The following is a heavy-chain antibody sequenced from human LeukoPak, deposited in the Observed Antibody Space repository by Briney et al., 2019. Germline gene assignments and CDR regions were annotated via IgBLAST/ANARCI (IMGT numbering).Heavy chain of an antibody. Sequence: SETLSLTCTVSGGSISSYYWSWIRQPPGKGLEWIGYIYYSGSTNYNPSLKSRVTISVDTSKNQFSLKLSSVTAADTAMYYCARGGDYYGSGSYYFWGQGTLVTVSS. CDR1: GGSISSYY. CDR3: ARGGDYYGSGSYYF. J-gene: IGHJ4*02. D-gene: IGHD3-10*01. CDR2: IYYSGST. V-gene: IGHV4-59*01.